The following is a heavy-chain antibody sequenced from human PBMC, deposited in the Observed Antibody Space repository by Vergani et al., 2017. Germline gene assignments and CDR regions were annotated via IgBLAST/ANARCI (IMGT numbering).Heavy chain of an antibody. CDR1: GFTFSNFG. Sequence: EVKLLESGGGLVQSGGSLRLSCAGSGFTFSNFGMTWVRQAPGKGLEWVSTVSADGDSTYYAESVKGLFTISRDNPKNTVHLQMNSLRAEDTGVYYCARDRYYLGSGSYPYFYYYGLDVWGQGTAVTVSS. V-gene: IGHV3-23*01. CDR2: VSADGDST. CDR3: ARDRYYLGSGSYPYFYYYGLDV. J-gene: IGHJ6*02. D-gene: IGHD3-10*01.